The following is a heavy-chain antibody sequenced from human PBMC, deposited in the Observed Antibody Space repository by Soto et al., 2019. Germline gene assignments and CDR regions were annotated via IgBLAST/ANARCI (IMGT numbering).Heavy chain of an antibody. J-gene: IGHJ3*02. CDR3: SSSSGRISNAFDI. V-gene: IGHV4-30-2*01. D-gene: IGHD3-22*01. CDR1: GGSISSGGYS. CDR2: IYHSGST. Sequence: QLQLQESGSGLVKPSQTLSLTCAVSGGSISSGGYSWGWIRQPPGKGLEWIGYIYHSGSTYYNPFLKSRVTISVDRSKNQFSLKLGSVTAADTAVYYCSSSSGRISNAFDIWGQGTMVTVSS.